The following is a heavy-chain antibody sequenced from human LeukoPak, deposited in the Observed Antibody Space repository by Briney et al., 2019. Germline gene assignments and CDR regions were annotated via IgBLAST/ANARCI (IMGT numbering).Heavy chain of an antibody. CDR2: IYYGGST. J-gene: IGHJ5*02. D-gene: IGHD3-10*01. CDR3: ARVGSGYYGSGSYYNWFDP. CDR1: GGSLSSGDYY. V-gene: IGHV4-30-4*01. Sequence: SETLSLTCTVSGGSLSSGDYYGSWIRQPPGKCLEWMGYIYYGGSTYYNPSLKSRVPISGDTSRNQFSLKLSSVPAADTAVYYCARVGSGYYGSGSYYNWFDPWGQGTLVTVSS.